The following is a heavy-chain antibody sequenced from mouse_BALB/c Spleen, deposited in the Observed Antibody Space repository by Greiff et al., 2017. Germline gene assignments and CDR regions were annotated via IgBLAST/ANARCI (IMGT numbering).Heavy chain of an antibody. CDR1: GFTFTDYY. Sequence: EVKLQESGGGLVQPGGSLRLSCATSGFTFTDYYMSWVRQPPGKALEWLGFIRNKANGYTTEYSASVKGLFTISRDNSQSILYLQMNTLRAEDSATYYCARHPSYGNYVGGAMDYWGQGTSVTVSS. V-gene: IGHV7-3*02. D-gene: IGHD2-1*01. CDR3: ARHPSYGNYVGGAMDY. J-gene: IGHJ4*01. CDR2: IRNKANGYTT.